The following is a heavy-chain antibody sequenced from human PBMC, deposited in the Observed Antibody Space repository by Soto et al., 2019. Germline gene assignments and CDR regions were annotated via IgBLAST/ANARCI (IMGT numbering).Heavy chain of an antibody. D-gene: IGHD2-8*02. J-gene: IGHJ6*02. CDR3: ARGTVDRTGYYYYGMDV. V-gene: IGHV4-39*01. CDR2: IYYSGST. Sequence: QLQLQESGPGLVKPSETLSLTCTVSGGSISSSSYYWGWIRQPPGKGLEWIGSIYYSGSTYYNPSLKSRVTISVDTSKNQFSLKLSSVTAADTAVYYCARGTVDRTGYYYYGMDVWGQGTTVTVSS. CDR1: GGSISSSSYY.